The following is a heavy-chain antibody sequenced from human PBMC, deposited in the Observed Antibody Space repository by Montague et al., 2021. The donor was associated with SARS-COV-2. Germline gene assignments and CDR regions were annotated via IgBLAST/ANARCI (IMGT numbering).Heavy chain of an antibody. D-gene: IGHD3-22*01. V-gene: IGHV4-31*03. CDR2: IYHTGST. CDR1: GGSISSGGYY. Sequence: TLSLTCTVSGGSISSGGYYWSWIRQHPGKGLEWIGYIYHTGSTHYNPSLKSRVTISKDTSKNHFSLNLSSVTAADSAVYYCARDSGYYDSSGYSYDGFDIWGQGTTVTVSS. CDR3: ARDSGYYDSSGYSYDGFDI. J-gene: IGHJ6*02.